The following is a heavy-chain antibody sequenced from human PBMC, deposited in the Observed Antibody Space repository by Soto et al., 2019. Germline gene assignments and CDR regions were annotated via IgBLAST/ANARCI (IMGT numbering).Heavy chain of an antibody. V-gene: IGHV1-69*06. Sequence: QVQLVQSGAEVKKPGSSVKVSCKASGGTFSNYAISWVRQAPGQGLEWMGGIIPIFGTPNYAQKFQGRVTITANKSTSTAYMEVRKLRSDDTAVYYCSRGWETVGSTTHFAYCGQGTLVTVSS. J-gene: IGHJ4*02. D-gene: IGHD1-1*01. CDR3: SRGWETVGSTTHFAY. CDR2: IIPIFGTP. CDR1: GGTFSNYA.